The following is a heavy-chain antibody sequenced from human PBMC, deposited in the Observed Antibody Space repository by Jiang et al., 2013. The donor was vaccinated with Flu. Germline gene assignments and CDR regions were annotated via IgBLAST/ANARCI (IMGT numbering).Heavy chain of an antibody. CDR3: ARDYWGWDY. CDR2: ISYASTNI. CDR1: GFQFQWLC. Sequence: SLTLSCAASGFQFQWLCHALGPPGSRQGLEWVAYISYASTNIFYTDSVKGRFTISRDNSKNTLYLQMNSLTAEDSAVYYCARDYWGWDYWGQGTLVTVSS. J-gene: IGHJ4*02. D-gene: IGHD7-27*01. V-gene: IGHV3-30*12.